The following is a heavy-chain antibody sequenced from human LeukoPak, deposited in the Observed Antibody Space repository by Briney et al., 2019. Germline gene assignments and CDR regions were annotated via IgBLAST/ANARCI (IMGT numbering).Heavy chain of an antibody. Sequence: PGGSLRLSCAASGFTFSSYWMSWVRQARGKGLEWVANIKQDGSEKYYVDSVKGRFTISRDNAKNSLYLQMNSPRAEDTAVYYCARVRGAYCGGDCYSNDYWGQGTLVTVSS. CDR3: ARVRGAYCGGDCYSNDY. D-gene: IGHD2-21*01. CDR2: IKQDGSEK. J-gene: IGHJ4*02. V-gene: IGHV3-7*01. CDR1: GFTFSSYW.